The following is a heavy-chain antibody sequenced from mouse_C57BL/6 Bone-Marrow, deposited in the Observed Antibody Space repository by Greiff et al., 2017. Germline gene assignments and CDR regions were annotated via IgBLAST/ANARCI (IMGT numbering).Heavy chain of an antibody. J-gene: IGHJ2*01. D-gene: IGHD1-1*01. Sequence: QQSCKASGYTFTSYWMHWVKQRPGRGLEWIGRIDPNSGGTKYNEKFKSKATLTVDKPSSTAYMQLSSLTSEDSAVYYCAREGFITTVEHYFDYWGQGTTLTVSS. CDR1: GYTFTSYW. V-gene: IGHV1-72*01. CDR3: AREGFITTVEHYFDY. CDR2: IDPNSGGT.